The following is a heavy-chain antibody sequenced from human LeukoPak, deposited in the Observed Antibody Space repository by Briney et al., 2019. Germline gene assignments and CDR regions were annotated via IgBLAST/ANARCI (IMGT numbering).Heavy chain of an antibody. CDR2: INHSGST. Sequence: SETLSLTCAVYGESFSGYYWSWIRQPPGKGLEWIGEINHSGSTNYNPSLKSRVTISVDTSKNQFSLKLSSVTAADTAVYYCARGQIGDYYYYMDVWGKGTTVTVSS. D-gene: IGHD3-3*01. J-gene: IGHJ6*03. V-gene: IGHV4-34*01. CDR1: GESFSGYY. CDR3: ARGQIGDYYYYMDV.